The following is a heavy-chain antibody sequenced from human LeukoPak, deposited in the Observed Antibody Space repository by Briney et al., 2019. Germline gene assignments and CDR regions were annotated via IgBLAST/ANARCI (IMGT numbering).Heavy chain of an antibody. V-gene: IGHV3-48*04. CDR1: GFTFSSYS. CDR2: ISSSSSTI. D-gene: IGHD2-2*01. CDR3: AKDIDCTGTNCYTFDY. J-gene: IGHJ4*02. Sequence: GGSLRLSCAASGFTFSSYSMNWVRQAPGKGLEWVSYISSSSSTIYYADSVKGRFTISRDNSKNSLYLQMNSLRTEDTALYYCAKDIDCTGTNCYTFDYWGQGTLVTVSS.